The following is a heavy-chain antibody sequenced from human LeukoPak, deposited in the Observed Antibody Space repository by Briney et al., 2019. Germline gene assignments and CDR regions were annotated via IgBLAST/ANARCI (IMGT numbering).Heavy chain of an antibody. D-gene: IGHD5-24*01. Sequence: VASVKVSCEASGGTFSSYAISWVRQAPGQGLEWMGGISAYNGNTNYAQKLQGRVTMSTDTSTSTGYMELRSLRSDDTAVYYCARGLQETLAWLKALSAFDIWGQGTMVTVSS. CDR2: ISAYNGNT. V-gene: IGHV1-18*01. J-gene: IGHJ3*02. CDR1: GGTFSSYA. CDR3: ARGLQETLAWLKALSAFDI.